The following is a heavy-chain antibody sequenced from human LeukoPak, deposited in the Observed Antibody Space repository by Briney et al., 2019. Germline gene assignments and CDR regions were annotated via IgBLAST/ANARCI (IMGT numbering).Heavy chain of an antibody. J-gene: IGHJ5*01. CDR2: VHNSGST. Sequence: SETLSLTCIVSGGSITTSDNYWGWIRQPPGKGLEWIGAVHNSGSTYYNPSLKSRVTMFADTSKNQFSLRLTSVTAADTATYYCARDQEAYYTSSSCFQFAPWGQGTLVTVSS. V-gene: IGHV4-39*07. CDR1: GGSITTSDNY. D-gene: IGHD3-3*01. CDR3: ARDQEAYYTSSSCFQFAP.